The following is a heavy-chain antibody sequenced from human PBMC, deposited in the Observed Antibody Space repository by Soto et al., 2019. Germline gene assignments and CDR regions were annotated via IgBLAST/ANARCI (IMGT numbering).Heavy chain of an antibody. CDR2: ISSSSSII. CDR1: GFTFSSYS. J-gene: IGHJ4*02. V-gene: IGHV3-48*01. Sequence: GGSLRLSCAASGFTFSSYSMNWVRQAPGKGLEWVSYISSSSSIIYYADSVKGRFTISRDNAKNSLYLQMNSLRAEDTAVYYCARDAPPDDYWGQGTLVTVSS. CDR3: ARDAPPDDY.